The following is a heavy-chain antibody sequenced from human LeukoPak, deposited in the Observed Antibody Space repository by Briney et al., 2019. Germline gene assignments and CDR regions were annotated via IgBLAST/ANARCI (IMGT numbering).Heavy chain of an antibody. CDR3: ASQILWFGEYNTNI. CDR1: GFTFSSYW. V-gene: IGHV3-74*01. Sequence: GGSLRLSYAASGFTFSSYWMHWVRQAPGKGLVWVSRINSDGSSTSYADSVKGRFTISRDNAKNTLYLQMNSLRAEDTAVYYCASQILWFGEYNTNIWGQGTLVTVSS. D-gene: IGHD3-10*01. J-gene: IGHJ4*02. CDR2: INSDGSST.